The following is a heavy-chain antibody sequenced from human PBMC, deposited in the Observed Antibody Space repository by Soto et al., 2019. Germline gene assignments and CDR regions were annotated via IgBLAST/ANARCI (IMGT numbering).Heavy chain of an antibody. J-gene: IGHJ4*01. CDR3: TTDSYITSIIVRFDY. Sequence: PGGSLRLSCAASGFTFSNAWINWVRQAPGKGLEWVGRVKSKTRGGTTDFAAPVKGRFAISRDDSKNVVYLEMNSLKTEDTAIYYCTTDSYITSIIVRFDYWGHGTLVTVSS. CDR1: GFTFSNAW. D-gene: IGHD3-22*01. CDR2: VKSKTRGGTT. V-gene: IGHV3-15*07.